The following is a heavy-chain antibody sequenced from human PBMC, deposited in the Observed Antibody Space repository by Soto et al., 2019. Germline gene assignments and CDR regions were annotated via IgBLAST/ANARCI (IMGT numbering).Heavy chain of an antibody. CDR3: ARERPDGTRLDP. CDR1: GGSISSGDYY. D-gene: IGHD2-2*01. CDR2: IYYSGNT. V-gene: IGHV4-30-4*01. J-gene: IGHJ5*02. Sequence: QVQLQESGPGLVKPSQTLSLTCTVSGGSISSGDYYWSWIRQPPGKGLEWIGYIYYSGNTYYSPSPXSXITISVDTSKNQFSLKLSSVTAADTAVYYCARERPDGTRLDPWGQGTLVTVSS.